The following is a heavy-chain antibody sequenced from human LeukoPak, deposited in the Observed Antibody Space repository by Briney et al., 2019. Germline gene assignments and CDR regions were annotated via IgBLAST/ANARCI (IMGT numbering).Heavy chain of an antibody. D-gene: IGHD1-26*01. J-gene: IGHJ4*02. CDR1: GFTFSSYS. CDR2: ISSSSSTI. CDR3: ARESPVGATGGFDY. V-gene: IGHV3-48*01. Sequence: GGSLRLSCAASGFTFSSYSMNWVRQAPGKGLEWVSYISSSSSTICYADSVKGRFTISRDNAKNSLYLQINSLRAEDTAVYYCARESPVGATGGFDYWGQGTLVTVSS.